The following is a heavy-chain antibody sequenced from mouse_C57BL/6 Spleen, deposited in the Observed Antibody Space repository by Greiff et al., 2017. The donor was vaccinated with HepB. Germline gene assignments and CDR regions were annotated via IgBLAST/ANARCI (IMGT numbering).Heavy chain of an antibody. CDR2: IWWDDDK. J-gene: IGHJ2*01. CDR1: GFSLSTFGMG. Sequence: QVTLKECGPGILQPSQTLSLTCSFSGFSLSTFGMGVGWIRQPSGKGLEWLAHIWWDDDKYYNPALKSRLTISKDTSKNQVFLKIANVDTADTATYYCALPYGNSLYYFDYWGQGTTLTVSS. D-gene: IGHD2-1*01. V-gene: IGHV8-8*01. CDR3: ALPYGNSLYYFDY.